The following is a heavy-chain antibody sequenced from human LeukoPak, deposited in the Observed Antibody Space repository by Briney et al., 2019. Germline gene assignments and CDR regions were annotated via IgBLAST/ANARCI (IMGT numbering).Heavy chain of an antibody. CDR1: GGSMSSYY. J-gene: IGHJ4*02. CDR2: IYTSGST. CDR3: TRGGELMNF. Sequence: SETLSLTCTVSGGSMSSYYWSWIRQPPGKGLEWIGRIYTSGSTNYNPSLKSRVTISIDASKNQFSLRLSSVTAADTAVYYCTRGGELMNFWGQGTLVIVSS. D-gene: IGHD1-26*01. V-gene: IGHV4-4*08.